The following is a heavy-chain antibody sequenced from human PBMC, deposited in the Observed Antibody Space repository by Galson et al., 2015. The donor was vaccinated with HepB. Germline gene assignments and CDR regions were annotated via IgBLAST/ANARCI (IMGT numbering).Heavy chain of an antibody. CDR3: ARDVDHSPYFDY. D-gene: IGHD1-26*01. J-gene: IGHJ4*02. CDR2: IIPILGIA. CDR1: GGTFSSYA. Sequence: SVKVSCKASGGTFSSYAISWVRQAPGQGLEWMGRIIPILGIANYAQKFQGRVTITADKSTSTAYMELSSLRSEDTAVYYCARDVDHSPYFDYWGQGTLVTVSS. V-gene: IGHV1-69*04.